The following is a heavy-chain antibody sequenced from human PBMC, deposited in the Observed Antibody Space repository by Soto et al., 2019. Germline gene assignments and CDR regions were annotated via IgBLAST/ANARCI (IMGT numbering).Heavy chain of an antibody. CDR3: AKGFIRDCGGDCTVDT. CDR1: GFTFSSYT. D-gene: IGHD2-21*02. CDR2: ISATGGST. Sequence: SVGSLRLSCAASGFTFSSYTMSWVRQAPGKGLEWVSGISATGGSTYYADSVKGRFTFSRDNSKNTLYLQMNSLRAEDTAVYYCAKGFIRDCGGDCTVDTWGQGTLVTVSS. J-gene: IGHJ5*02. V-gene: IGHV3-23*01.